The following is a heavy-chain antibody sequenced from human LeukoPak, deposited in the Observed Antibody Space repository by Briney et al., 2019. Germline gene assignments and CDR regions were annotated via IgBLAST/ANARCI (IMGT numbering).Heavy chain of an antibody. V-gene: IGHV4-34*01. D-gene: IGHD2-15*01. J-gene: IGHJ4*02. CDR3: ARDRHLGYCSGGSCYRYDY. Sequence: PGGSLRLSCAASGFTFSSYAMSWVRQPPGKGLEWIGEINHSGSTNYNPSLKSRVTISVDTSKNQFSLKLSSVTAADTAVYYCARDRHLGYCSGGSCYRYDYWGQGTLVTVSS. CDR1: GFTFSSYA. CDR2: INHSGST.